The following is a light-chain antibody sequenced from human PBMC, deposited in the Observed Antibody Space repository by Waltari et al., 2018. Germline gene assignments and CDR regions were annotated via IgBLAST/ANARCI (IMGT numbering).Light chain of an antibody. J-gene: IGKJ4*01. V-gene: IGKV4-1*01. Sequence: DIVMTQSPDSLAVSLGERATINCKSRQSVLYSSKNKNYLAWYQQKPGQPPKLLIYWASTRESGVPDRFSGSGSGTDFTLTISSLQAEDVAVYYCQQYYDTPALTFGGGTKVEIK. CDR1: QSVLYSSKNKNY. CDR2: WAS. CDR3: QQYYDTPALT.